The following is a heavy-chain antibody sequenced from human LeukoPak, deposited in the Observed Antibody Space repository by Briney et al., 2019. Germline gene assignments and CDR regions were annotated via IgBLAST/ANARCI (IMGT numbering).Heavy chain of an antibody. V-gene: IGHV3-74*01. D-gene: IGHD3-3*01. CDR1: GFTFSTYW. J-gene: IGHJ4*02. Sequence: GGSLRLSCAACGFTFSTYWMHWVRQAPGKGLVWVSRINSDGRSTSCADSVKGRFTISRDNSKNTFYLQMNSLRAEDTAVYYCASRFEWLSSFDYWGQGTLVTVSS. CDR2: INSDGRST. CDR3: ASRFEWLSSFDY.